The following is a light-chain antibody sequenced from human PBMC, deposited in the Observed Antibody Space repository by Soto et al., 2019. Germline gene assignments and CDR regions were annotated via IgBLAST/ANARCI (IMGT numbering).Light chain of an antibody. J-gene: IGKJ1*01. CDR1: QSINTF. CDR2: GAS. V-gene: IGKV1-39*01. CDR3: QQTYTSRPWM. Sequence: DIQVTQSPSSLSASVGDRVTITCRASQSINTFLNWYQQRPGKAPNLLIYGASNLQSGVPSRFSGSGSGTDFTLTISSLQPEDFATYYCQQTYTSRPWMFGRGTKVEIK.